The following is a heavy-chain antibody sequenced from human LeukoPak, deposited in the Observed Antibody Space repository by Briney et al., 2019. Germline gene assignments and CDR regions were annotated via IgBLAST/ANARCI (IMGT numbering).Heavy chain of an antibody. D-gene: IGHD3-22*01. CDR3: VGAVADSTGHHYFDY. Sequence: GGSLRLSCAASGFTFSDTWMSWVRQAPGKGLEWVGRVKSKTDGETTDYAAPVKGRFTVSRDDSKNSLYLQMNSLKTEDTAVYYCVGAVADSTGHHYFDYWGQGTLVTVSS. CDR2: VKSKTDGETT. J-gene: IGHJ4*02. V-gene: IGHV3-15*01. CDR1: GFTFSDTW.